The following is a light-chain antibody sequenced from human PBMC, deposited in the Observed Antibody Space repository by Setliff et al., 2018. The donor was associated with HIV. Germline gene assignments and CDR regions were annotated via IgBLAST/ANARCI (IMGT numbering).Light chain of an antibody. CDR3: SSYASPSRNTYVI. Sequence: QSVLTQPASVSGSPGQSITISCTGTSSDIGGYNYVSWYQQHPGTGPKLIIYDVTHRPTGVSNRFSGSKSGNTASLTISGLQAEDEAVYHCSSYASPSRNTYVIFGGGTKGTVL. V-gene: IGLV2-14*03. J-gene: IGLJ2*01. CDR1: SSDIGGYNY. CDR2: DVT.